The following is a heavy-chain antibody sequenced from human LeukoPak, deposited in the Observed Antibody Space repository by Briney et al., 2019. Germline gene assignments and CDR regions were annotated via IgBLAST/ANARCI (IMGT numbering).Heavy chain of an antibody. CDR3: ARVYGGSGYAFDI. Sequence: GASVKVSCKASGYTFTGYYMHWVRQAPGQGLEWMGRINPNSGGTNYAQKFQGRVTMTRDTSISTAYMELSSLRSEDTAVYYCARVYGGSGYAFDIWGQGTMVTVSS. CDR2: INPNSGGT. D-gene: IGHD3-3*01. J-gene: IGHJ3*02. CDR1: GYTFTGYY. V-gene: IGHV1-2*06.